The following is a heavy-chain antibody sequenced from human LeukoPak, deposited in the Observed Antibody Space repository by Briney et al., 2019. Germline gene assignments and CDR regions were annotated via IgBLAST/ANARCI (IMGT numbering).Heavy chain of an antibody. V-gene: IGHV4-59*01. J-gene: IGHJ4*02. CDR1: GGSISSYY. Sequence: SETLSLTCTVSGGSISSYYWSWIRQSPGKGLEWIGYIYYSGSTNYNPSPKSRVTISIDTSKKQFSLKLTSVTAADTAVYYCAIGVVGVPGAFRNWGQGTLVTVSS. CDR2: IYYSGST. CDR3: AIGVVGVPGAFRN. D-gene: IGHD1-26*01.